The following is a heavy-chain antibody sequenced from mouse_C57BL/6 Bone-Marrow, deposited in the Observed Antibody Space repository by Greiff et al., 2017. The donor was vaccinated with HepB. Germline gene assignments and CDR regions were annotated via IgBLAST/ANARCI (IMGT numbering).Heavy chain of an antibody. J-gene: IGHJ4*01. CDR3: TVYGYNYAMDY. CDR1: GFTFSNYW. CDR2: IRLKSDNYAT. D-gene: IGHD2-2*01. V-gene: IGHV6-3*01. Sequence: EVKFEESGGGLVQPGGSMKLSCVASGFTFSNYWMNWVRQSPEKGLEWVAQIRLKSDNYATHYAESVKGRFTISRDDSKSSVYLQMNNLRAEDTGIYYCTVYGYNYAMDYWGQGTSVTVSS.